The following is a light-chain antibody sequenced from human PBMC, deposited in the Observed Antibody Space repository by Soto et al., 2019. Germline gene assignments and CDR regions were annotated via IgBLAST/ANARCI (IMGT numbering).Light chain of an antibody. CDR1: QSVSGS. V-gene: IGKV3-15*01. CDR2: GAS. J-gene: IGKJ1*01. CDR3: QQYNHWPRT. Sequence: EIVITQSPATLSVSPEERAHPSRRASQSVSGSLAWYQQKPGQAPRLLFYGASTRATDIPARFGGSGSGTEFTLTISSLQSEDSGVYYCQQYNHWPRTCGQGTKGDIK.